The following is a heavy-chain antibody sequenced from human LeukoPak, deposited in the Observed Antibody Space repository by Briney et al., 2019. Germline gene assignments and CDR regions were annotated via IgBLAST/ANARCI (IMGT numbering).Heavy chain of an antibody. CDR2: IYTSGST. Sequence: SQTLSLTCTVSGGSISSGSYYWSWIRQPAGKGLEWIGRIYTSGSTNYNPSLKSRVTISVDTSKNQFSLKLSSVTAADTAVYYCARSSGYYLYYFGYWGQGTLVTVSS. V-gene: IGHV4-61*02. D-gene: IGHD3-22*01. J-gene: IGHJ4*02. CDR3: ARSSGYYLYYFGY. CDR1: GGSISSGSYY.